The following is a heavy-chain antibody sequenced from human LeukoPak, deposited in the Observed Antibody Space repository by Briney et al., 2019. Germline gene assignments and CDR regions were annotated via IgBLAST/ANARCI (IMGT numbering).Heavy chain of an antibody. CDR1: GFSFSDFW. CDR2: INQDGSEN. J-gene: IGHJ4*02. D-gene: IGHD3-10*01. Sequence: GGSLRLSCAASGFSFSDFWMGWVRQAPGKGLEWVANINQDGSENYYVDSVKGQFTISRDNAKKSLYLQMNSLRAEDTAVYYCTKGRSNHYWGQGTLVTVST. CDR3: TKGRSNHY. V-gene: IGHV3-7*01.